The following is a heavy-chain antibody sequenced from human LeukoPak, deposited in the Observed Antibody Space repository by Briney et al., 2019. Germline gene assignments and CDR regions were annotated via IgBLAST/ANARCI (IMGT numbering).Heavy chain of an antibody. Sequence: GEALKISCKGSGYSFTSFWIGWARQMPGKGLEWIGMIYPGDSDTRYSPSFQGQVPISADNSISTAYLQCSRLKASDTAMYYCARRRGLTDGMDVWGQGTTVTVSS. CDR1: GYSFTSFW. V-gene: IGHV5-51*01. CDR3: ARRRGLTDGMDV. J-gene: IGHJ6*02. D-gene: IGHD2-21*01. CDR2: IYPGDSDT.